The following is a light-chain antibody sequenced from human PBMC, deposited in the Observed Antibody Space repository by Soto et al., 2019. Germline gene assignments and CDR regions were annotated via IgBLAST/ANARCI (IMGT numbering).Light chain of an antibody. CDR3: QQRSNWPLT. J-gene: IGKJ4*01. CDR1: QSVGSY. Sequence: EIVLTQSPVTLSLSPGERATLSCRASQSVGSYLAWYQQTPGQAPRLLIYDASNRATGIPARFTGSGSGTDFTLTISSLEPEDFAVYYCQQRSNWPLTFGGGTKVDIK. V-gene: IGKV3-11*01. CDR2: DAS.